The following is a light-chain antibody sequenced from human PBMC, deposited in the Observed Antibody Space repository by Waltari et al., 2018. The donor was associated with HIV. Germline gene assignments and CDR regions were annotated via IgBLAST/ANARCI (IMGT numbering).Light chain of an antibody. CDR3: QQYNDNPYT. CDR2: KAS. Sequence: RITITCRASQSISSWLAWYQQKPGKAPKLLIYKASSLQSGVPSRFSGRGSGTEFTLTITNLQPDDFATYYCQQYNDNPYTFGQGTKLEIK. CDR1: QSISSW. V-gene: IGKV1-5*03. J-gene: IGKJ2*01.